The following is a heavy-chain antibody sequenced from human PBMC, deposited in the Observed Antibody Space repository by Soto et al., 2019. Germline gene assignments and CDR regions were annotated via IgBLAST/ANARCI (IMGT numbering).Heavy chain of an antibody. CDR2: IVPMNGSP. CDR3: SFAPNWTNHLTRY. V-gene: IGHV1-69*01. J-gene: IGHJ4*02. Sequence: QVQLVQSGAEVKKPGSSVRVSCKASGGMFYSSAINWVRQAPGQGLEWMGGIVPMNGSPKYAQEFLGRVTISADASASTAYMDLSSLKSGDTSVYYCSFAPNWTNHLTRYWGRGTQVTVSS. CDR1: GGMFYSSA. D-gene: IGHD2-2*01.